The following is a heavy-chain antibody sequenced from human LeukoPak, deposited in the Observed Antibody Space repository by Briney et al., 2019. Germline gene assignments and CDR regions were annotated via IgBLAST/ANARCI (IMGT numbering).Heavy chain of an antibody. J-gene: IGHJ4*02. CDR3: ARGWTH. CDR2: ITPMFGTP. Sequence: GSSVNVSCKASGGTFSSSAISWVRQAPGQGLEWMGGITPMFGTPHYAQKFQVRVTITVDESTSTAYMELRSLRSEDTAVYYCARGWTHWGQGTLVTVSS. D-gene: IGHD3/OR15-3a*01. CDR1: GGTFSSSA. V-gene: IGHV1-69*13.